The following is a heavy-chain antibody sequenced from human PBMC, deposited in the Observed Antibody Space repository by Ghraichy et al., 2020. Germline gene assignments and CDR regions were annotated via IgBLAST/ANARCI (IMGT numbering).Heavy chain of an antibody. D-gene: IGHD4-23*01. CDR2: ISNSGSIK. J-gene: IGHJ5*02. Sequence: GESLNISCAASGFTFSDFHMSRIRQAPGKGLEWVSYISNSGSIKHYADSVKGRFTISRDNAKNSMYLQMNSLRAEDTAVYYCARAPGGVLVRLRFDPWGQGTLVTVSS. CDR3: ARAPGGVLVRLRFDP. V-gene: IGHV3-11*01. CDR1: GFTFSDFH.